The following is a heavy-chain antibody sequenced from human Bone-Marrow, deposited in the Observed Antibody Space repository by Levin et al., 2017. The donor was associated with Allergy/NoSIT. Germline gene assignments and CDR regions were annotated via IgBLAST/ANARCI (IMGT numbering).Heavy chain of an antibody. V-gene: IGHV3-49*04. CDR1: GFTFGNYA. CDR3: TRGYSGYYAEYFYH. D-gene: IGHD5-12*01. CDR2: IRNKEYGEKT. Sequence: PGGSLRLSCTVSGFTFGNYAMSWVRQAPGKGLEWVSFIRNKEYGEKTEYAASVRGRFTISRDDSKSIAYLQMSSLTTEDTAVYYCTRGYSGYYAEYFYHWGQGTLVTVSS. J-gene: IGHJ1*01.